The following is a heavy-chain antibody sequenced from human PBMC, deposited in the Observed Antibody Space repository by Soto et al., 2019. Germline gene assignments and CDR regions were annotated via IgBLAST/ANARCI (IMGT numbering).Heavy chain of an antibody. CDR2: IYYSGST. J-gene: IGHJ4*02. V-gene: IGHV4-59*01. D-gene: IGHD3-3*01. CDR1: GCSISTYY. CDR3: ARDGSRYDFWSGPYYFDY. Sequence: PSETLSLTCTVSGCSISTYYWSWIRQPPGKGLEWIGYIYYSGSTNYNPSLKSRVTISVDTSKNQFSLKLSSVSAADTAVYYCARDGSRYDFWSGPYYFDYWGQGTLVTVSS.